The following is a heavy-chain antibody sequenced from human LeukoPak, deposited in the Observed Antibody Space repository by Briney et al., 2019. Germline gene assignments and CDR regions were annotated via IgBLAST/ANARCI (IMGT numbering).Heavy chain of an antibody. D-gene: IGHD6-13*01. V-gene: IGHV4-34*01. Sequence: PSETLSLTCAVYGGSFSGYYWSWIRQPPGKGLEWIGEINHSGSTNYNPSLKGRVTISVDTSKNQFSLKLSSVTAADTAVYYCASSIKAAVLDYWGQGTLVTVSS. J-gene: IGHJ4*02. CDR1: GGSFSGYY. CDR3: ASSIKAAVLDY. CDR2: INHSGST.